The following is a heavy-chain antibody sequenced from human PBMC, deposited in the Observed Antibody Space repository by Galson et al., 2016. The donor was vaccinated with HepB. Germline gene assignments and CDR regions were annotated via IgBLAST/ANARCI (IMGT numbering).Heavy chain of an antibody. CDR2: IRGSGGDT. CDR1: GLTFSDYA. Sequence: SLRLSCAASGLTFSDYAMNWVRQAPEKGLEWVSGIRGSGGDTYYADSVRGRSTISRDNSNNTLYLQMNSLRADDTAVYHCAKGRVSLDNYYYGMDVWGHGTTVIVSS. CDR3: AKGRVSLDNYYYGMDV. D-gene: IGHD3-3*01. J-gene: IGHJ6*02. V-gene: IGHV3-23*01.